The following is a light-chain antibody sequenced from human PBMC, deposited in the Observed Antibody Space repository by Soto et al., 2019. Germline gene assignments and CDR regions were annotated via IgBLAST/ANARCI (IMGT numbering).Light chain of an antibody. Sequence: EIVFTQSPGTLSLSPGERATLSCRASQSVSSSYLAWYQQKPGQAPRLLFYGASSRATGIPDRFSGSGSGTDFTLTISRLEPEDFAVYYCQQYGSSPPVTFGGGTKVDIK. CDR1: QSVSSSY. V-gene: IGKV3-20*01. CDR2: GAS. CDR3: QQYGSSPPVT. J-gene: IGKJ4*01.